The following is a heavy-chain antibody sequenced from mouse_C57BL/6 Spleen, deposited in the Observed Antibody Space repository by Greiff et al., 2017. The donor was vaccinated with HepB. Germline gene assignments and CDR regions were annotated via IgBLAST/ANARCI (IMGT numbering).Heavy chain of an antibody. J-gene: IGHJ3*01. D-gene: IGHD3-2*02. CDR2: IDPETGDT. Sequence: LVESGAELVRPGASVKLSCTASGFNIKDDYMHWVKQRPEQGLEWIGWIDPETGDTEYASKFQGKATITADTSSNTAYLQLSSLTSEDTAVYYCTTFREFAYWGQGTLVTVSA. CDR1: GFNIKDDY. V-gene: IGHV14-4*01. CDR3: TTFREFAY.